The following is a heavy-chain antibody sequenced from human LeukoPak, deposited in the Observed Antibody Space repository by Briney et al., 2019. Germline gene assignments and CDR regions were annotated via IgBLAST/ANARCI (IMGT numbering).Heavy chain of an antibody. CDR2: ISYSASS. V-gene: IGHV4-59*12. CDR3: ATYSSGWYPFDY. J-gene: IGHJ4*02. Sequence: SETLSLTCTVSGGSISNYYWSWIRQPPGKGLEWLGYISYSASSNYNPSLKSRVSISVDTSKNKFSLKLNSVTAADTAVYYCATYSSGWYPFDYWGQGTLVTVSS. CDR1: GGSISNYY. D-gene: IGHD6-19*01.